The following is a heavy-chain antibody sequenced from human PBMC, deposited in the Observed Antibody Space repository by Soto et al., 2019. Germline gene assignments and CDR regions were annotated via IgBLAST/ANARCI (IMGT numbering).Heavy chain of an antibody. J-gene: IGHJ5*02. D-gene: IGHD1-1*01. V-gene: IGHV4-30-4*01. CDR1: GGSISSGDYY. Sequence: PSETLSLTCTVPGGSISSGDYYWSWIRQPPGKGLEWLGYIFYRGTTYYNPSLKSRLSISVDTSKNQFSLKLNSVTAADTAVYYCASELGTSWFDPWGQGTLVTVSS. CDR3: ASELGTSWFDP. CDR2: IFYRGTT.